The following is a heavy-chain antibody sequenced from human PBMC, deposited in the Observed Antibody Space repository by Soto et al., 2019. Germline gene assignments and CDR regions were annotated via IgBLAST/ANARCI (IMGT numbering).Heavy chain of an antibody. V-gene: IGHV3-23*01. CDR2: LSGSGGDT. J-gene: IGHJ4*02. D-gene: IGHD3-16*02. Sequence: GGSLRLSCVASGFTFSSFAMSWVRQAPGKGLEWVSTLSGSGGDTYYASSVNGRFTISRDKSKNTLYLQMDRLRVEDTAVYYCAKRGGYDYVWKSYRPDYWGQGTLVTVSS. CDR1: GFTFSSFA. CDR3: AKRGGYDYVWKSYRPDY.